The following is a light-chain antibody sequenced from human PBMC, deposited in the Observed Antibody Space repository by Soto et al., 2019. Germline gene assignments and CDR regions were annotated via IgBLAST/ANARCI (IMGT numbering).Light chain of an antibody. CDR1: QSISRS. CDR3: QQYSDFLIS. CDR2: DAS. Sequence: DIQMTQSPSTLSASVGDRVTITCRASQSISRSLAWYQQKPGKAPNLLIFDASSLEGGVPSRFSGSGFGTEFTLTFTSLQPADFATYYCQQYSDFLISVGPGTTVDFK. J-gene: IGKJ3*01. V-gene: IGKV1-5*01.